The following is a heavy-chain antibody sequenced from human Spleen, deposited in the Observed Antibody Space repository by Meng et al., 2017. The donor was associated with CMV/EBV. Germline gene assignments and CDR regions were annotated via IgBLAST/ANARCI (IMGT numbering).Heavy chain of an antibody. CDR2: IYYSGST. J-gene: IGHJ5*02. CDR3: ARGVGTITS. Sequence: SETLSLTCTVSGGSISGVDYYWSWIRQPPGKGLEWIGYIYYSGSTYYNPSLKSRVTISMDTSKKHFSLKLTSVTAADTAVYFCARGVGTITSWGQGTLVTVSS. D-gene: IGHD5-24*01. V-gene: IGHV4-30-4*08. CDR1: GGSISGVDYY.